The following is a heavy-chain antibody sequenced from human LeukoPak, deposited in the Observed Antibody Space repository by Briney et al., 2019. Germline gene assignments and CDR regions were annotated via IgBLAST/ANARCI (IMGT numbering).Heavy chain of an antibody. CDR1: GFTFSSYA. D-gene: IGHD6-19*01. V-gene: IGHV3-23*01. J-gene: IGHJ4*02. CDR3: ATYGRFSSLIPDY. CDR2: ISGSGGST. Sequence: GGSLRLSCAASGFTFSSYAMSWVRQAPGKGLEWVSAISGSGGSTYYADSVKGRFTIARDNSKNTLYLQMNSLRAEDTAVYYCATYGRFSSLIPDYWGQGTLVTVSS.